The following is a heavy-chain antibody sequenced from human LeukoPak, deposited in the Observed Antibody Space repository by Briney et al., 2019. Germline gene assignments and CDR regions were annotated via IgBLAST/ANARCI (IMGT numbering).Heavy chain of an antibody. CDR2: MSASGSA. D-gene: IGHD3-10*01. J-gene: IGHJ4*02. Sequence: SETLSLTCTVSGGSISSYYWSWIRQPAGRGLEWIGRMSASGSANYNPSLKSRVTISVDTSKNQFSLKLSSVTAADTAVYYCARSYGSGNYFDYWGQGTLVTVSS. CDR3: ARSYGSGNYFDY. CDR1: GGSISSYY. V-gene: IGHV4-4*07.